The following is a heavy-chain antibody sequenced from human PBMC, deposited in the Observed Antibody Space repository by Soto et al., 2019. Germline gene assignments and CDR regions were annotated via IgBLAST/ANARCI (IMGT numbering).Heavy chain of an antibody. CDR1: GFTFSSYG. J-gene: IGHJ3*02. V-gene: IGHV3-30*18. CDR3: AKGSGSYYKIGEAFDI. CDR2: ISYDGSNK. D-gene: IGHD1-26*01. Sequence: GGSLRLSCAASGFTFSSYGMHWARQAPGKGLEWVAVISYDGSNKYYADSVKGRFTISRDNSKNTLYLQMNSLRAEDTAVYYCAKGSGSYYKIGEAFDIWGQGTMVTVSS.